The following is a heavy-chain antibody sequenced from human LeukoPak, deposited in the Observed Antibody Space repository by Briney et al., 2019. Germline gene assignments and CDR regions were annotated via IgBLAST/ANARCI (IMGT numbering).Heavy chain of an antibody. CDR2: ISGSGGST. CDR1: GFTFSSYA. V-gene: IGHV3-23*01. CDR3: AKDRPRYCTGGVCPPLKLP. J-gene: IGHJ5*02. Sequence: PGGSLRLSCAASGFTFSSYAMSWVRQAPRKGLEWVSAISGSGGSTYYADSVKGRFTISRDNSKNTLYLQMNSLRAEDTAVYYCAKDRPRYCTGGVCPPLKLPWGQNPGHRLL. D-gene: IGHD2-8*02.